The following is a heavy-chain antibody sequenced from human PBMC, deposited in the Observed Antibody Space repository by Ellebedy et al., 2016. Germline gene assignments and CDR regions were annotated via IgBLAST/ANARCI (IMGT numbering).Heavy chain of an antibody. J-gene: IGHJ3*02. Sequence: SETLSLTCAVYGASFRGYYWSWIRQPPGEGLEWIGEINHSGSFNYKPSLKSRVTISVDTSKNQFSVNLSSVTAADTAVYYCARGLFDHRMAFDIWGQGTMVTVSS. CDR1: GASFRGYY. CDR3: ARGLFDHRMAFDI. V-gene: IGHV4-34*01. D-gene: IGHD2-21*01. CDR2: INHSGSF.